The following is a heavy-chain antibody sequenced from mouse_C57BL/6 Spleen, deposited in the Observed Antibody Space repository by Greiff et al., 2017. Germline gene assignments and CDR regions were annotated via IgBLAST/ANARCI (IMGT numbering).Heavy chain of an antibody. CDR1: GYTFTSYW. J-gene: IGHJ4*01. CDR3: ARGGFTDAMDY. CDR2: IYPGSGST. Sequence: QVQLQQPGAELVKPGASVKMSCKASGYTFTSYWITWVKQRPGQGLEWIGDIYPGSGSTNYNEKFKSKATLTVDTSSSTAYTQLSSLTSEDSAVYYCARGGFTDAMDYWGQGTSVTVSS. V-gene: IGHV1-55*01. D-gene: IGHD1-1*01.